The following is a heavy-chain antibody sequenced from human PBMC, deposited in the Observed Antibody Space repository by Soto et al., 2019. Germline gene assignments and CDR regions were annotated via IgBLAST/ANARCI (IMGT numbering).Heavy chain of an antibody. D-gene: IGHD6-13*01. CDR3: AKDMGGIAPYYFDY. CDR1: GFTFNDYT. Sequence: PGGSLRLSCAASGFTFNDYTMHWVRQAPGKGLEWVSLISWDGGTTYYADSVKGRVTISRDNSKNSLYLQMNSLTTEETAFYYCAKDMGGIAPYYFDYWGQGT. J-gene: IGHJ4*02. CDR2: ISWDGGTT. V-gene: IGHV3-43*01.